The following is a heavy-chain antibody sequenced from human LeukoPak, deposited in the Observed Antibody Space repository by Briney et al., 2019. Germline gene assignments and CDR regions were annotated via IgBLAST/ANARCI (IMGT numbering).Heavy chain of an antibody. J-gene: IGHJ4*02. CDR3: ARGSRYYGSGSYYTYDY. CDR1: GYTFTSYD. Sequence: ASVKVSCKASGYTFTSYDINWVRQATGQGLEWMGWMNPNSGNTGYAQKFQGRVTMTRNTSISTAYMELSSLRSEDTAVYYCARGSRYYGSGSYYTYDYWGQGTLVTVSS. D-gene: IGHD3-10*01. V-gene: IGHV1-8*01. CDR2: MNPNSGNT.